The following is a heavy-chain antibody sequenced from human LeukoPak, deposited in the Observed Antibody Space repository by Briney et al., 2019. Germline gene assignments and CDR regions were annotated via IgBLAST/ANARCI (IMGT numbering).Heavy chain of an antibody. CDR3: ASLYYYDSSGYPAAYNWFDP. CDR2: INHSGST. J-gene: IGHJ5*02. CDR1: GGSFSGYY. Sequence: SETLSLTCALYGGSFSGYYWSWIRQPPGKGLEWIGEINHSGSTNYNPSLRSRVTISVDTSKNQFSLKLSSVTAADTAVYYCASLYYYDSSGYPAAYNWFDPWGQGTLVTVSS. V-gene: IGHV4-34*01. D-gene: IGHD3-22*01.